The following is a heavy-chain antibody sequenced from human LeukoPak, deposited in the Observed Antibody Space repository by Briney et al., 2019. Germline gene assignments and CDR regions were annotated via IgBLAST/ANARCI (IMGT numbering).Heavy chain of an antibody. CDR1: GGSFSGYY. D-gene: IGHD2-2*01. CDR3: ARRYCSSASCYYYHYYMDV. CDR2: INYSGNT. Sequence: SETLSLTCAVYGGSFSGYYWSWIRQPPGKGLEWIGEINYSGNTNYNPSPKSRVTISVDTSKNQFSLKLSSVAAADTAVYYCARRYCSSASCYYYHYYMDVWGKGTTVTISS. V-gene: IGHV4-34*01. J-gene: IGHJ6*03.